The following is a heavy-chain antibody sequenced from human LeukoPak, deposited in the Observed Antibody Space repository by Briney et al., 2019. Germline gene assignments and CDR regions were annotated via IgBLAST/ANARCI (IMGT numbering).Heavy chain of an antibody. Sequence: GGSLRLSCAASGFTFSSYGMHWVRQAPGKGLEWVSVIYSGGSTYYADSVRGRFIISRDNSKNTLYLQMNSLRVEDTAVYYCASSVGDSSSSNWFDPWGQGTLVTVSS. V-gene: IGHV3-NL1*01. J-gene: IGHJ5*02. CDR3: ASSVGDSSSSNWFDP. CDR2: IYSGGST. D-gene: IGHD6-6*01. CDR1: GFTFSSYG.